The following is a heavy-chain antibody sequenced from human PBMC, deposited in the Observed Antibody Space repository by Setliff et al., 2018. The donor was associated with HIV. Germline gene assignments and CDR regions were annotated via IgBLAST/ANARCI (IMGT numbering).Heavy chain of an antibody. V-gene: IGHV1-3*01. CDR2: INAGNVNT. Sequence: SVKVSCKASGFTFTNYAVHWVRQAPGQRLEWMGWINAGNVNTKYSQKFQGRVTITRDTSASTAYMELSGLRSEDTAVYYCARVTQSLSLGVWGQGTLVTVSS. CDR1: GFTFTNYA. J-gene: IGHJ4*02. CDR3: ARVTQSLSLGV. D-gene: IGHD3-10*01.